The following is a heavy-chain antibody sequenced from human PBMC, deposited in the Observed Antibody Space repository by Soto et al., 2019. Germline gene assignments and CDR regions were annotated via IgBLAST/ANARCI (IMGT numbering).Heavy chain of an antibody. D-gene: IGHD3-10*01. Sequence: PSETLSLTCTVSGGSISSYYWSWIRQPPGKGLEWIGYIYYSGSTNYNPSLKSRVTISVDTSKNQFSLKLSSVTAADTAVYYCARGGGSGSYYPLSDWFDPWGQGTLVTVSS. V-gene: IGHV4-59*01. CDR2: IYYSGST. CDR3: ARGGGSGSYYPLSDWFDP. CDR1: GGSISSYY. J-gene: IGHJ5*02.